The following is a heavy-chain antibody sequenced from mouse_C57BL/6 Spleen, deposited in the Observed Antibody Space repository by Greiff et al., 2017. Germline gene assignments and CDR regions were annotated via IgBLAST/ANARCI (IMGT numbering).Heavy chain of an antibody. D-gene: IGHD1-1*01. V-gene: IGHV3-6*01. CDR1: GYSITSGYY. CDR3: ARGHYYGSSYDPYFDY. CDR2: ISYDGSN. Sequence: EVHLVESGPGLVKPSQSLSLTCSVTGYSITSGYYWNWIRQFPGNKLEWMGYISYDGSNNYNPSLKNRISITRDTSKNQFFLKLNSVTTEDTATYYCARGHYYGSSYDPYFDYWGQGTTLTVSS. J-gene: IGHJ2*01.